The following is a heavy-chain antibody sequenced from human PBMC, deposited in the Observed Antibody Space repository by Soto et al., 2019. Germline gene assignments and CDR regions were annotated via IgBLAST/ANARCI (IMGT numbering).Heavy chain of an antibody. CDR2: INPSGGST. J-gene: IGHJ4*02. D-gene: IGHD2-2*01. V-gene: IGHV1-46*01. CDR1: GYTFTSYY. Sequence: GASVKVACKATGYTFTSYYMHWVRQAPGQGLEWMGIINPSGGSTRFAQKFQGRVTLTRDTSTSTVYMELSSLRSDDTAVYYCARDRCDTTSCYECDYWGQGSLLTVSS. CDR3: ARDRCDTTSCYECDY.